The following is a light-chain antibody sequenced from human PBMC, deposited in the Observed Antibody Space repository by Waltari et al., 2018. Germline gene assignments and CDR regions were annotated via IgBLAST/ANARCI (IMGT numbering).Light chain of an antibody. Sequence: QSALTQPASVSGSPGQSITISCTGTSSDVGYSDHVSWYQQYPGRAPKAVIYDVNSRASEISNRFSGSKSGNTASLTISGLQADDEADYYCSSYTLTSTLVFGGGTKLTVL. J-gene: IGLJ3*02. CDR2: DVN. CDR3: SSYTLTSTLV. V-gene: IGLV2-14*03. CDR1: SSDVGYSDH.